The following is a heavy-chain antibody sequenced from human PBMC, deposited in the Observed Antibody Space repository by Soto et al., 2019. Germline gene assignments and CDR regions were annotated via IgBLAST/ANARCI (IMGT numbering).Heavy chain of an antibody. Sequence: SETLALSCTVSGGSISSYYWSWIRQPAGKGLEWIGRIYTSGSTNYNPSLKSRVTMSVDTSKNQFSLKLSSVTAADTAVYYCEIDLLHLNVRGVINLVPSSWVDPSGQTTLVAVS. CDR1: GGSISSYY. J-gene: IGHJ5*02. V-gene: IGHV4-4*07. CDR3: EIDLLHLNVRGVINLVPSSWVDP. CDR2: IYTSGST. D-gene: IGHD3-10*02.